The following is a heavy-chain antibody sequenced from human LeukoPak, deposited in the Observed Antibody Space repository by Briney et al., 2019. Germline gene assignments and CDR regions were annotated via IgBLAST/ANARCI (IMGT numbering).Heavy chain of an antibody. Sequence: PGRSLRLSCAASGFTFSSYSMNWVRQAPGKGLEWVSYISSNGRTIYYADSVKGRFTISRDNAKNSLYLQMNSLRAEDTAVYYCARPPAEGYCSGGSCYSEYFQHWGQGTLVTVSS. CDR1: GFTFSSYS. J-gene: IGHJ1*01. D-gene: IGHD2-15*01. CDR2: ISSNGRTI. V-gene: IGHV3-48*04. CDR3: ARPPAEGYCSGGSCYSEYFQH.